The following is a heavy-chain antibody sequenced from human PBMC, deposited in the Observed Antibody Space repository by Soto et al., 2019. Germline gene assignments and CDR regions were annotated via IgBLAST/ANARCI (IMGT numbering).Heavy chain of an antibody. V-gene: IGHV3-15*07. CDR2: IKSKTDGGTT. CDR3: TTVYFMGSSVTSNYVVYSVADGMDV. J-gene: IGHJ6*02. CDR1: GFTFSNAW. D-gene: IGHD4-4*01. Sequence: GGSLRLSCAASGFTFSNAWMNWVRQAPGKGLEWVGRIKSKTDGGTTDYAAPVKGRFTISRDDSKNTLYLQMNSLKTEDTAVYYCTTVYFMGSSVTSNYVVYSVADGMDVWGQGTTVTVSS.